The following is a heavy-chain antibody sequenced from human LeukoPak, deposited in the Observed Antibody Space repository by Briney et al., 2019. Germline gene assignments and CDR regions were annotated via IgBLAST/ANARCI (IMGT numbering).Heavy chain of an antibody. CDR1: GFTFSSYA. Sequence: PGGSLRLSCAASGFTFSSYAMSWVRQAPGKGLEWVSAISGSGGSTYYADSVKGRFTISRDNSKMTLYLQMNSLRAEDTATYYCMRADGGPRSHFYMMDVWGQGTTVTVSS. CDR2: ISGSGGST. CDR3: MRADGGPRSHFYMMDV. V-gene: IGHV3-23*01. J-gene: IGHJ6*02. D-gene: IGHD2/OR15-2a*01.